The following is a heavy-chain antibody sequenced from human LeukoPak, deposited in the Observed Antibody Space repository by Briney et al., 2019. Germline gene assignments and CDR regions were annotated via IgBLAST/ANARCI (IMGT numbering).Heavy chain of an antibody. D-gene: IGHD2-15*01. Sequence: GGSLRLSCAASGFTFDDCGMSWVRQAPGKGLEWVSYISSSGSTIYYADSVKGRFTISRDNAKNSLYLQMNSLRAEDTAVYYCARGGYCSGGSCYDYYYMDVWGKGTTVTVSS. CDR2: ISSSGSTI. J-gene: IGHJ6*03. CDR3: ARGGYCSGGSCYDYYYMDV. V-gene: IGHV3-48*03. CDR1: GFTFDDCG.